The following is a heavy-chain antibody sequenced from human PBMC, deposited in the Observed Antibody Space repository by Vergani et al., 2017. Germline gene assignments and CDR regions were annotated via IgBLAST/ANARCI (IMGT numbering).Heavy chain of an antibody. J-gene: IGHJ6*03. CDR2: INSDGDST. CDR1: GFTFSNYW. Sequence: VQLVESGGGLVQPGGSLRLSCTASGFTFSNYWMQWVRQAPGKGVMWVSRINSDGDSTSYADSVKGRFTISRDNAKNTRYLQMDSLRAEDTAVYYCARDGWELLDYFYYMDVRGKGTTVTVSS. CDR3: ARDGWELLDYFYYMDV. V-gene: IGHV3-74*01. D-gene: IGHD1-26*01.